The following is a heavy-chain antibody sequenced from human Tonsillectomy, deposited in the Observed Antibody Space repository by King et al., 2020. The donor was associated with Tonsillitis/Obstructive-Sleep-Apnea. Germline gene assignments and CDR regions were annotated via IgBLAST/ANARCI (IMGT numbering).Heavy chain of an antibody. CDR3: ARDRNYFDF. V-gene: IGHV1-3*01. Sequence: QLVQSGAEVKKPGASVKVSCKASGYTFTNYAMHWVRQAPGHSLEWLGWINAGTGNTKYSQNFQGRVAITRDTSASTAYMELNSLRSEDTAIYYCARDRNYFDFWGQGTLVTVSS. CDR2: INAGTGNT. CDR1: GYTFTNYA. J-gene: IGHJ4*02.